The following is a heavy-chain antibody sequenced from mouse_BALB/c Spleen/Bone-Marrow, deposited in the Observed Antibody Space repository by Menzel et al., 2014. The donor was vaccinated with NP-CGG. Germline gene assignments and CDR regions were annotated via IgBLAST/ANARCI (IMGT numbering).Heavy chain of an antibody. CDR2: IYPGGGYT. D-gene: IGHD2-10*02. Sequence: VQLQQSGAELVRPGTSVKISCKASGYTFTNYWLSWVKQRPGHGLEWIGDIYPGGGYTNFNERFKGKATLTADTSSSSANMQLSSLTSEASAVYFCAREEYGNYDRFIDYWGQGTTLTVSS. V-gene: IGHV1-63*02. CDR1: GYTFTNYW. CDR3: AREEYGNYDRFIDY. J-gene: IGHJ2*01.